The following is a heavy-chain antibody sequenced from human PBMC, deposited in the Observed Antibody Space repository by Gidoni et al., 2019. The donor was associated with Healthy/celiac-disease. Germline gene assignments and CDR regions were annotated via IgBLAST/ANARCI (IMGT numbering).Heavy chain of an antibody. CDR3: ARGDDYYYAMDV. V-gene: IGHV1-18*01. J-gene: IGHJ6*02. D-gene: IGHD3-16*01. CDR2: ISTYNGNT. Sequence: QVQLVQSGSEVKKPGASVKFSCKASGYIFTSYGISWVRQAPGQGLEGMGWISTYNGNTNYAQKLQGRVTMTTDTSTSTAYMELRSLRSDDTAVYYCARGDDYYYAMDVWGQGTTVTVSS. CDR1: GYIFTSYG.